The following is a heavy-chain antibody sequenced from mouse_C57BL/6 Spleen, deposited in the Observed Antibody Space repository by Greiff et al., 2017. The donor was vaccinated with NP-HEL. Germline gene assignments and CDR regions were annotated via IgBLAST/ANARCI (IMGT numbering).Heavy chain of an antibody. D-gene: IGHD4-1*01. CDR3: TRWEPTWFAY. V-gene: IGHV1-15*01. Sequence: QVQLQQSGAELVRPGASVTLSCKASGYTFTDYEMHWVKQTPVHGLEWIGAIDPETGGTAYNQKFKGKAILTADKSSSTAYMELRSLTSEDSAVYYCTRWEPTWFAYWGQGTLVTVSA. CDR1: GYTFTDYE. J-gene: IGHJ3*01. CDR2: IDPETGGT.